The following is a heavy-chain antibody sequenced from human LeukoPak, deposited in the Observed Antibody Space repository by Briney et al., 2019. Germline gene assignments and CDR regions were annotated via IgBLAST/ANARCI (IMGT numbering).Heavy chain of an antibody. CDR3: ARAVSGYSYGSHFDY. CDR2: INPSGGST. V-gene: IGHV1-46*01. Sequence: VASVKVSCKASGYTFTSYYMHWLRQAPGQGLEWMGIINPSGGSTSYAQKFQGRVTMTRNTSISTAYMELSSLRSEDTAVYYCARAVSGYSYGSHFDYWGQGTLVTVSS. D-gene: IGHD5-18*01. J-gene: IGHJ4*02. CDR1: GYTFTSYY.